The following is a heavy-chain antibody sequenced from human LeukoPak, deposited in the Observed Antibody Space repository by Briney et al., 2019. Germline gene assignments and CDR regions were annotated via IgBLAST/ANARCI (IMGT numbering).Heavy chain of an antibody. CDR2: IKLDGSEK. Sequence: GGSLRLSCVASGFTFGKYWMSWVRQAPGKGLEWVANIKLDGSEKNYVDSVKGRFTIPRDNTKNSLYLRMNSLRAEDTAVFYCARDQYDTWSRRGNFDSWGQGTLVIVSS. J-gene: IGHJ4*02. CDR1: GFTFGKYW. CDR3: ARDQYDTWSRRGNFDS. D-gene: IGHD3-3*01. V-gene: IGHV3-7*03.